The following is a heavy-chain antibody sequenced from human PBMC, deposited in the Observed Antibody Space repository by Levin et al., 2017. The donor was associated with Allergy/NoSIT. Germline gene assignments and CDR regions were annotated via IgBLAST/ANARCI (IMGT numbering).Heavy chain of an antibody. V-gene: IGHV2-5*02. CDR1: GFSLSTFGVC. CDR2: ICWDDDE. J-gene: IGHJ5*01. CDR3: VHFKSGFGP. Sequence: SGPTLVKPTQTLTMTCTFSGFSLSTFGVCMGWIRQPPGKALEWLALICWDDDERYRPSLKSRITITKDSSKSHVVFTMTNMDPVDTGTYYCVHFKSGFGPWGQGTLVTVSS.